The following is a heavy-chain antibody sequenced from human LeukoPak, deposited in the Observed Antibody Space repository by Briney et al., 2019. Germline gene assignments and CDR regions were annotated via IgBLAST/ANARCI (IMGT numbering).Heavy chain of an antibody. D-gene: IGHD1-26*01. CDR3: ATQLVGTTFGAFDI. CDR1: GFTFSRYW. J-gene: IGHJ3*02. CDR2: INSDGSST. V-gene: IGHV3-74*01. Sequence: PGGSLRLSCAVSGFTFSRYWMHWVRQAPGKGLVWVSRINSDGSSTSYADSVKGRFTISRDNAKNTLYLQINSLRAEDTAVYYCATQLVGTTFGAFDIWGQGTMVTVSS.